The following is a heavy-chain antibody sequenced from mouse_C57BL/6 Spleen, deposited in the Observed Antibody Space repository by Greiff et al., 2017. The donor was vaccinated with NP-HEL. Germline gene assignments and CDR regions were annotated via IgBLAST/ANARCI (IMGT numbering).Heavy chain of an antibody. D-gene: IGHD2-4*01. V-gene: IGHV5-9*01. Sequence: EVKVVESGGGLVKPGGSLKLSCAASGFTFSSYTMSWVRQTPEKRLEWVATISGGGGNTYYPDSVKGRFTISRDNAKNTLYLQMSSLRSEDTALYYCARRAYYDYGYAMDYWGQGTSVTVSS. CDR1: GFTFSSYT. CDR2: ISGGGGNT. CDR3: ARRAYYDYGYAMDY. J-gene: IGHJ4*01.